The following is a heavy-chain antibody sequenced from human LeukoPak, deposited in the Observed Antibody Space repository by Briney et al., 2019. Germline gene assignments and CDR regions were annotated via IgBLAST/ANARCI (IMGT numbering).Heavy chain of an antibody. J-gene: IGHJ4*02. Sequence: SETLSLTCAVYGGSFSGYYWSWIRQPPGKGLEWIGEINHSGSTNYNPSLKSRVTISVDTSKNQFSLKLSSVTAADTAVYYCARARSEGYFDYWGQGTLVTVSS. V-gene: IGHV4-34*01. CDR1: GGSFSGYY. CDR3: ARARSEGYFDY. CDR2: INHSGST.